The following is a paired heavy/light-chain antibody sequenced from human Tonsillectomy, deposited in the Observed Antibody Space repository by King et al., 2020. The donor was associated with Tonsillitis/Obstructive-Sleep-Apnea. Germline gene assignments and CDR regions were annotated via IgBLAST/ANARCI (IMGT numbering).Heavy chain of an antibody. CDR2: ISAGQGTT. Sequence: QVQLVQSGAEVKKPGASVKLTCKTSGYTFASHGIHWVRQAPGQSLEWMGWISAGQGTTRYSQKFQDRLTINRDTAASTVDMELSSLRSEDTAVYYCARLGMGGDSRAWYYYDHWGQGTLVTVSS. J-gene: IGHJ4*02. CDR3: ARLGMGGDSRAWYYYDH. CDR1: GYTFASHG. D-gene: IGHD6-19*01. V-gene: IGHV1-3*01.
Light chain of an antibody. J-gene: IGLJ2*01. CDR2: GNT. CDR3: QSYDSGLSGSV. V-gene: IGLV1-40*01. Sequence: QSVLTQPPSVSGAPGQRVTISCTGSSSNIGSGFDVHWYQQLPGTAPKLLIYGNTNRPSGVPARFSGSKSGTSASLAITGLQTEDEADYYCQSYDSGLSGSVFGGGTKLTVL. CDR1: SSNIGSGFD.